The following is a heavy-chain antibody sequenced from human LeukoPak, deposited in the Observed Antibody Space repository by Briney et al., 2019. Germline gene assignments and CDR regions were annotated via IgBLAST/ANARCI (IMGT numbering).Heavy chain of an antibody. CDR3: ARDWARDTMIVEK. J-gene: IGHJ4*02. CDR1: GYTFTGYY. D-gene: IGHD3-22*01. V-gene: IGHV1-2*02. CDR2: INPNSGGT. Sequence: ASVKVSCKASGYTFTGYYMHWVRQAPGQGLEWMGWINPNSGGTNYAQKFQGRVTMTRDTSISTAYMELSRLRPDDTAVYYCARDWARDTMIVEKWGQGTLVTVSS.